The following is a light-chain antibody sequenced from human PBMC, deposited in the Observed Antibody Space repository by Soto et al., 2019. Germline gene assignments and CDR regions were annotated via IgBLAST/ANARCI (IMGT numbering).Light chain of an antibody. V-gene: IGLV2-14*01. CDR1: SSDVGGYNY. CDR2: EVS. J-gene: IGLJ1*01. CDR3: TSYTSSSTLDV. Sequence: QSVRTQPASVSGSPGQSITSSCTGTSSDVGGYNYVSWYQQHPGKAPKLMIYEVSNRPLGVSNRFSGSKSGNTASLTISGLQAEDEADYYCTSYTSSSTLDVFGTGTKVTVL.